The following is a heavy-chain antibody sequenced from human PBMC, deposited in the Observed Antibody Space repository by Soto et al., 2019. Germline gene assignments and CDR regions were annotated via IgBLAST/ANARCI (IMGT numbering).Heavy chain of an antibody. CDR2: ISFDGRND. Sequence: QVQLVESGGGVVQPGRSLRLSCAASRFTFAAHGMHWLRQAPGKGLEWVAIISFDGRNDYYADSVKGRFTVYRDNSKNTLYLQMNGLRAEDTALYYCAREGSVRYYCDYWGQGTLVTVSS. D-gene: IGHD1-26*01. V-gene: IGHV3-30*03. J-gene: IGHJ4*02. CDR3: AREGSVRYYCDY. CDR1: RFTFAAHG.